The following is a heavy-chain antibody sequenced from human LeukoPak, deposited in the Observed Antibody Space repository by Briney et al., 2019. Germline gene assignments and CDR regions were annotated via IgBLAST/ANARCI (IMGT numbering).Heavy chain of an antibody. J-gene: IGHJ4*02. D-gene: IGHD3-10*01. CDR1: GYTFTSYA. CDR3: ARVTMVRGVIIFDY. V-gene: IGHV1-3*01. CDR2: INAGNCNT. Sequence: GASVKVSCKASGYTFTSYAMHWVRQAPGQRLEWMGWINAGNCNTKYSQKFQGRVTITRDTSASTAYMELSSLRSEDTAVYYCARVTMVRGVIIFDYWGQGTLVTVSS.